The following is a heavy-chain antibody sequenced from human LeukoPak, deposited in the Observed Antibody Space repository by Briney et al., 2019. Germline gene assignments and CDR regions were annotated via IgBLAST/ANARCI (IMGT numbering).Heavy chain of an antibody. CDR2: IYHSGST. V-gene: IGHV4-38-2*02. CDR3: ARASTSWNWFDP. D-gene: IGHD2-2*01. Sequence: SETLSLTCTVSGYSISSGYYWGWIRQPPGKGLEWIGSIYHSGSTNYNPSLKSRVTISVDTSKNQFSLKLSSVTAADTAVYYCARASTSWNWFDPWGQGTLVTVSS. CDR1: GYSISSGYY. J-gene: IGHJ5*02.